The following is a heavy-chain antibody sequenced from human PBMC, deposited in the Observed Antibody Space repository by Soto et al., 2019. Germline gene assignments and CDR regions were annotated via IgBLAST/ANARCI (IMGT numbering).Heavy chain of an antibody. Sequence: SETLSLTCTVSGGSISSYYWSWIRQPPGKGLEWIGYIYYSGSSNYNPSLKSRVTISVDTSKNQFSLKLSSVTAADTAVYYCARVGLEADYDPFYYGMDVWGQGTTVTVSS. V-gene: IGHV4-59*01. CDR1: GGSISSYY. CDR3: ARVGLEADYDPFYYGMDV. J-gene: IGHJ6*02. CDR2: IYYSGSS. D-gene: IGHD3-22*01.